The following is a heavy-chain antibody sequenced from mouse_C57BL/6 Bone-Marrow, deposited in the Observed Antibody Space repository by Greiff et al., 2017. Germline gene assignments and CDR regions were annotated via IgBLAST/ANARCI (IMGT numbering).Heavy chain of an antibody. J-gene: IGHJ4*01. CDR1: GFTFSSYG. CDR3: ARSRDYYYAMDY. V-gene: IGHV5-6*01. CDR2: ISSGGSYT. Sequence: EVKLVESGGDLVKPGGSLKLSCAASGFTFSSYGMSWVRQTPDKRLEWVATISSGGSYTYYPDSVKGRFTISRDNAKNTLYLQMSSLKSEYTAMYYCARSRDYYYAMDYWGQGTSVTVSS. D-gene: IGHD1-1*01.